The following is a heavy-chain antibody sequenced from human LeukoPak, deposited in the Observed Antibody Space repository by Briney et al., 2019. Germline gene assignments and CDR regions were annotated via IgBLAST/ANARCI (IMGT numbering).Heavy chain of an antibody. J-gene: IGHJ2*01. CDR3: ARLVYWYFDL. CDR1: GGSISSSSYY. Sequence: SETLSLTCTVSGGSISSSSYYWGWIRQPPGKGLEWIGSIYYSGSTYYNPSLKSRVTMSVDTSKNQFSLKLSSVTAADTAVYYCARLVYWYFDLWGRGTLVTVSS. CDR2: IYYSGST. V-gene: IGHV4-39*07.